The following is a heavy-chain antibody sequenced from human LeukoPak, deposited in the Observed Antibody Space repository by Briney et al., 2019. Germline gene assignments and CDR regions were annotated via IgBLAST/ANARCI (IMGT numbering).Heavy chain of an antibody. CDR1: ADIFSSYA. CDR2: IIPLTGVV. V-gene: IGHV1-69*04. CDR3: ARERRCSAGSCYAADLDS. J-gene: IGHJ4*02. D-gene: IGHD2-15*01. Sequence: SVKVSCKTSADIFSSYAINWVRQAPGQGLEWMGRIIPLTGVVNYGQKLQTRVTISADKSTSTAYMEVSSLRSEDTAVYFCARERRCSAGSCYAADLDSWGQGTLVTVSS.